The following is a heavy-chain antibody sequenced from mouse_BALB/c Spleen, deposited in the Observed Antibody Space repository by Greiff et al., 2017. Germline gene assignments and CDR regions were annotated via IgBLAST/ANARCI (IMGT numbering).Heavy chain of an antibody. CDR1: GFSLSTSGLG. D-gene: IGHD1-1*01. CDR3: ARHASSIGHWYFDV. V-gene: IGHV8-12*01. Sequence: QVTLQESGPGILQPSQTLCLTCSFSGFSLSTSGLGVSWLRQPSGKGLEWLAHIYWDADKRYNPSLKSRLTISKDTSSSQVFLKITSVDTADTATYYCARHASSIGHWYFDVWGGGTTVTVSS. J-gene: IGHJ1*01. CDR2: IYWDADK.